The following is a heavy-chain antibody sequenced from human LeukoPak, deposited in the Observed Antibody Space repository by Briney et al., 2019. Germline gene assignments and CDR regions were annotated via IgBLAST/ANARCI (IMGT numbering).Heavy chain of an antibody. D-gene: IGHD1-14*01. CDR1: GGSFSGYY. CDR2: INHSGST. J-gene: IGHJ4*02. V-gene: IGHV4-34*01. Sequence: SETLSLTCAVYGGSFSGYYWSWICQPPGKGLEWIGEINHSGSTNYNPSLKSRVTISVDTSKNQFSLKLSSVTAADTAVYYCARGRKGYYFDYWGQGTLVTVSS. CDR3: ARGRKGYYFDY.